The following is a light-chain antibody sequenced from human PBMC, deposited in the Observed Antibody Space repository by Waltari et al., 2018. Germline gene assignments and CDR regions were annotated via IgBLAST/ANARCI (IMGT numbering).Light chain of an antibody. CDR1: ENVNNY. CDR2: QAS. V-gene: IGKV1-39*01. CDR3: QHGYGTPLT. J-gene: IGKJ4*01. Sequence: DIQMTQSPSSLSASVGDRVTITCRASENVNNYLNWYQQKPGKAPKRLIYQASTLQSGVPSRFSGSGSGTDYTFTISSLQSEDVATYYCQHGYGTPLTFGGGTKVEIK.